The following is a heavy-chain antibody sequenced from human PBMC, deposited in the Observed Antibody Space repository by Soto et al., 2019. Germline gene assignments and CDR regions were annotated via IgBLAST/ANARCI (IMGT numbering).Heavy chain of an antibody. CDR2: IRSKAYGGTT. V-gene: IGHV3-49*04. CDR1: GFTFGDYA. CDR3: TRGRITIFGVVPDDAFDI. J-gene: IGHJ3*02. D-gene: IGHD3-3*01. Sequence: TGGSLRLSCTASGFTFGDYAMSWVRQAPGKGLEWVGFIRSKAYGGTTEYAASVKGRFTISRDDSKSIAYLQMNSLKTEDTAVYYCTRGRITIFGVVPDDAFDIWGQGTMVTVSS.